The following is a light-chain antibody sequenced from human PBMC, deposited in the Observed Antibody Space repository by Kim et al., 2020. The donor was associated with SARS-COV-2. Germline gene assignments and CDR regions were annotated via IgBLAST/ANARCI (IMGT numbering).Light chain of an antibody. Sequence: ASVGDRVTITCRASQSITFYLNWYQQTPGKAPELLIYSTSSLQSGVPSRFSGSGSGTDFTLTISNLQPEDFATYSCQQSYSTPPTFGQGTKVDIK. J-gene: IGKJ1*01. CDR3: QQSYSTPPT. CDR2: STS. V-gene: IGKV1-39*01. CDR1: QSITFY.